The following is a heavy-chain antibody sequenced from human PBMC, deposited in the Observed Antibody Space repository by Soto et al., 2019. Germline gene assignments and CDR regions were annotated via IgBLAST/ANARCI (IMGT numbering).Heavy chain of an antibody. D-gene: IGHD1-26*01. J-gene: IGHJ4*02. CDR3: ARAIVGATTYDY. CDR2: IYSGGST. Sequence: PGGSLRLSCAASGFTVSSNYMSWVRQAPGKGLEWVSVIYSGGSTYYADSVKGRFTISRDNSKNTLYLQVNSLRAEDTAVYYCARAIVGATTYDYWGQGTLVTVSS. V-gene: IGHV3-53*01. CDR1: GFTVSSNY.